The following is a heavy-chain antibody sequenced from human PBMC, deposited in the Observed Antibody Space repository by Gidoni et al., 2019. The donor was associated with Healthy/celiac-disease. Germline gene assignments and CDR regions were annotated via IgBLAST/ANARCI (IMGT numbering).Heavy chain of an antibody. CDR2: ISYDGSNK. D-gene: IGHD6-13*01. CDR1: GFTFSRYA. CDR3: ARTGIAAAGSLVGAFDI. J-gene: IGHJ3*02. V-gene: IGHV3-30-3*01. Sequence: QVQLVASGCGVVQPGRSLRLSCPASGFTFSRYAMHWGRQAPGKGLEWVAVISYDGSNKYYAEYVKGRFTISRDNSKNTLYLQMNSLRAEDTAVYYGARTGIAAAGSLVGAFDIWGQGTMVTVSS.